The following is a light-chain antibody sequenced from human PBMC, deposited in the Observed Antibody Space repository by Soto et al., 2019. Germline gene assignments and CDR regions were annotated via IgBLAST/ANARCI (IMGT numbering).Light chain of an antibody. V-gene: IGKV1-5*03. CDR2: KAS. CDR1: QTIDSW. Sequence: IQMFQSPSTLSASVGDRVTITSLASQTIDSWLAWYQQRPGKHPNLLIYKASTLASGVPSRFSGSGSGTEFTLTISSLQPDDFATYYCQHYNSYSEAFGQGTKVDI. CDR3: QHYNSYSEA. J-gene: IGKJ1*01.